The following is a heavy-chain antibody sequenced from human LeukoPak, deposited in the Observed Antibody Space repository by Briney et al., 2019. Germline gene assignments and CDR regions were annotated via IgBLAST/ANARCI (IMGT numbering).Heavy chain of an antibody. V-gene: IGHV1-69*06. J-gene: IGHJ4*02. Sequence: SVKVSCKASGGTFSSYAISWVRQAPGRGLEWMGGIIPIFGTANYAQKFQGRVTMTEDTSTDTAYMELSSLRSEDTAVYYCATTLRWAHFDYWGQGTLVTVSS. CDR2: IIPIFGTA. D-gene: IGHD4-23*01. CDR3: ATTLRWAHFDY. CDR1: GGTFSSYA.